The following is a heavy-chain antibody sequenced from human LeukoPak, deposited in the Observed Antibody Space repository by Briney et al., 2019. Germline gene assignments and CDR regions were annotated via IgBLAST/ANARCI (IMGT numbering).Heavy chain of an antibody. CDR3: ARVGGYDYTIYGDY. D-gene: IGHD5-12*01. CDR2: ISAYNGNT. CDR1: GYTFTSYD. Sequence: GASVKVSCKASGYTFTSYDINWVRQAPGQGLEWMGWISAYNGNTNYAQKLQGRVTMTTDTSTSTAYMELRSLRSDDTAVYYCARVGGYDYTIYGDYWGQGTLVTVSS. J-gene: IGHJ4*02. V-gene: IGHV1-18*01.